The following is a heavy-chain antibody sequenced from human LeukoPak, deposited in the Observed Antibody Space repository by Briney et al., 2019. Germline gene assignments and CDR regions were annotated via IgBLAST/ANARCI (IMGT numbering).Heavy chain of an antibody. V-gene: IGHV3-23*01. J-gene: IGHJ4*02. CDR2: ISGSGGST. D-gene: IGHD2-8*02. CDR1: GFTFSSYA. CDR3: ARDGEGVLGFDY. Sequence: PGGSLRLSCAASGFTFSSYAMSWVRQAPGKGLEWVSAISGSGGSTYYADSVKGRFTISRDNSKNTLYLQMNSLRAEDTAVYYCARDGEGVLGFDYWGQGTLVTVSS.